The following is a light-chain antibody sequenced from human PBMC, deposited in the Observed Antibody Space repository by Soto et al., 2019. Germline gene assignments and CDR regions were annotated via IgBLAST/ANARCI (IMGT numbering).Light chain of an antibody. CDR2: GAS. CDR3: QQYGSSPFT. J-gene: IGKJ4*01. CDR1: QSVSSSD. V-gene: IGKV3-20*01. Sequence: EIVLTQSPGTLSLSPGERATLSCRASQSVSSSDLAWYQQKPGQAPRLLIYGASSRATGIPDRFSGSGSGTDFTLTISRLEPEDFAVYYCQQYGSSPFTFGGGTKVDIK.